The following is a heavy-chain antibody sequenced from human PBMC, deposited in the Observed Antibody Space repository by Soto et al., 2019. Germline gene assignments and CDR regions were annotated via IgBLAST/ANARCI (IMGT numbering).Heavy chain of an antibody. CDR1: GGTFSSYA. J-gene: IGHJ4*02. D-gene: IGHD3-22*01. Sequence: QVQLVQSGAEVKKPGSSVKVSCKASGGTFSSYAISWVRQAPGQGLEWMGGIIPIFGTANYAQKFQGRVTITADESTSTAYMELSSLRSEDTAVYYCSMGTYYYDSSGSTTGRYWGQGTLVTVSS. CDR3: SMGTYYYDSSGSTTGRY. V-gene: IGHV1-69*01. CDR2: IIPIFGTA.